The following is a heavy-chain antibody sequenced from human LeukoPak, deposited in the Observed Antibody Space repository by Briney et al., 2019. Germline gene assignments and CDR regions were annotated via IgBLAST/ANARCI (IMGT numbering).Heavy chain of an antibody. CDR2: IYSDNT. V-gene: IGHV3-53*01. D-gene: IGHD2-2*01. J-gene: IGHJ4*02. CDR1: GFTVSSNS. Sequence: GGSLRLSCTVSGFTVSSNSMSWVRQAPGKGLEWVSFIYSDNTHYSDSVKGRFTISRDNSKNTLYLQMNSLRAEDTAVYYCAKFRLGYCSSTSCYVDYWGQGTLVTVSS. CDR3: AKFRLGYCSSTSCYVDY.